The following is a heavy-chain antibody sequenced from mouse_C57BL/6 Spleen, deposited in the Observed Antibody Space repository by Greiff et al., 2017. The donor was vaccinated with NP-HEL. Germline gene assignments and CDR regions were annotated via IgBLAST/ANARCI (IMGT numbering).Heavy chain of an antibody. CDR3: ARRWGNYPYYYY. CDR1: GFTFSSYT. V-gene: IGHV5-9*01. J-gene: IGHJ2*01. CDR2: ISGGGGNT. Sequence: EVMLVESGGGLVKPGGSLKLSCAASGFTFSSYTMSWVRQTPEKRLEWVATISGGGGNTYYPDSVKGRFTISRDNATNTLYLQMSSLRSEDTALYYCARRWGNYPYYYYWGQGTTLTVSS. D-gene: IGHD2-1*01.